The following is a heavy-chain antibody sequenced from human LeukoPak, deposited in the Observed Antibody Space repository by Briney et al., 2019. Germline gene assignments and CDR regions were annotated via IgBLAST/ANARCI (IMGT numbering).Heavy chain of an antibody. CDR2: INPNSGGT. V-gene: IGHV1-2*02. CDR1: GYTFTGYY. CDR3: ARESRRVKNWFDP. D-gene: IGHD3-22*01. Sequence: ASVKVSCKASGYTFTGYYMHWVRQAPGQGLEWMGWINPNSGGTNYAQKFQGRVTMTRDTSISTAYMELSRLRSDDTAVYYCARESRRVKNWFDPWGQGTLVTVSS. J-gene: IGHJ5*02.